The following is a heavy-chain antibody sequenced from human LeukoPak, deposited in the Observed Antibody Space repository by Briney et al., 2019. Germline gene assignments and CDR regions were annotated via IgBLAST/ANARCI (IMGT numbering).Heavy chain of an antibody. J-gene: IGHJ4*02. V-gene: IGHV4-59*01. CDR2: IYYSGST. Sequence: SETLSLTCTVSGGSISSYYWSWIRQPPGKGLEWIGYIYYSGSTNYNPSLKSRVTISVDTSKNQFSLKLSSVTAADTAVYYCARGLGGPDYWGQGTLVTVSS. D-gene: IGHD3-16*01. CDR3: ARGLGGPDY. CDR1: GGSISSYY.